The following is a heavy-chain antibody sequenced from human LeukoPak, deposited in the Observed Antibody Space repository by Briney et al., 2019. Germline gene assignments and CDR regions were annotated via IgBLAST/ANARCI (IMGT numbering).Heavy chain of an antibody. Sequence: GGSLRLSCAASGFTFSDYYMSWVRQAPGKGLKWVSYISSSGSSIYYADSVKGRFTISRDNAKNSLYLQMNSLRAEDTAVYHCARLGRDYYDSRGYTLFDYWGQGTLVTVSS. D-gene: IGHD3-22*01. V-gene: IGHV3-11*01. CDR3: ARLGRDYYDSRGYTLFDY. CDR2: ISSSGSSI. CDR1: GFTFSDYY. J-gene: IGHJ4*02.